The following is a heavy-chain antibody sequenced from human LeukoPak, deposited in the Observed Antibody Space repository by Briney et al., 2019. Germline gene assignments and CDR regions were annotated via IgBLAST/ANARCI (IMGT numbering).Heavy chain of an antibody. CDR3: AREGKPAAIRPEYFQH. CDR1: GFTFSSYG. Sequence: SGGSLRLSCAASGFTFSSYGMHWVRQAPGKGLEWVAVISYDGSNKYYADSVKGRFTISRDNSKNTLYLQMNSLRAEDTAVYYCAREGKPAAIRPEYFQHWGQGTLVTVSS. CDR2: ISYDGSNK. J-gene: IGHJ1*01. V-gene: IGHV3-30*03. D-gene: IGHD2-2*02.